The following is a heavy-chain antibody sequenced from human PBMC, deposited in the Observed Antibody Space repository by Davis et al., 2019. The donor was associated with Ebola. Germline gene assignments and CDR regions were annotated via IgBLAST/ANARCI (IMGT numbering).Heavy chain of an antibody. CDR1: GFTFSSYA. CDR2: ISYDGSNK. J-gene: IGHJ4*02. Sequence: GESLKISCAASGFTFSSYAMHWVRQAPGKGLEWVAVISYDGSNKYYADSVKGRFTISRDNSKNTLYLQMNSLRAEDTAVYYCARGPHIAALNDDFCSDWGQGTLVTVSS. D-gene: IGHD6-13*01. V-gene: IGHV3-30-3*01. CDR3: ARGPHIAALNDDFCSD.